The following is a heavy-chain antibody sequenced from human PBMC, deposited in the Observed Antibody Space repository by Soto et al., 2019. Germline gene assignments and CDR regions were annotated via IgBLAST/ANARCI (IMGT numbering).Heavy chain of an antibody. CDR1: GFTFSSYW. CDR2: INTDGSYT. CDR3: ARDGYDSSDYYAPGLDY. D-gene: IGHD3-22*01. V-gene: IGHV3-74*01. Sequence: EVQLVESGGGLVQPGGSLRLSCVASGFTFSSYWMHWVRQAPGKGLVWVSRINTDGSYTTYADSVKGRFTISRDNAKNTLHLQMNSLRVEDTAVYYCARDGYDSSDYYAPGLDYWGQGTLVTASS. J-gene: IGHJ4*02.